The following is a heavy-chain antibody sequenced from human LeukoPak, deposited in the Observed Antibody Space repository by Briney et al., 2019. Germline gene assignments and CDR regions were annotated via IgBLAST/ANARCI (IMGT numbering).Heavy chain of an antibody. Sequence: GGSLRLSCAASGFTFSSYAMHWVRQAPGKGLEWVAVISYDGSNKYYADSVKGRFTISRDNSKNTLYLQMNSLRAEDTAVYYCAKGEAYGDDPFDYWGQGTLVTVSS. V-gene: IGHV3-30*04. CDR1: GFTFSSYA. CDR3: AKGEAYGDDPFDY. CDR2: ISYDGSNK. J-gene: IGHJ4*02. D-gene: IGHD4-17*01.